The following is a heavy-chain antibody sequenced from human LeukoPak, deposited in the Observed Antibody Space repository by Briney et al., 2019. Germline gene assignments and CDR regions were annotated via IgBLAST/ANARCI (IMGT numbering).Heavy chain of an antibody. Sequence: SETLSFTCAVDGVSFSGNYWSWIRQPPGNGREWSGAINHSGSTTYNPSLKSRVTISVDTSKNQFSLKLSSVTAADTAVYYCARAGEPDSYYMDVWGKGTTVTVSS. V-gene: IGHV4-34*01. CDR1: GVSFSGNY. J-gene: IGHJ6*03. CDR2: INHSGST. D-gene: IGHD2-21*01. CDR3: ARAGEPDSYYMDV.